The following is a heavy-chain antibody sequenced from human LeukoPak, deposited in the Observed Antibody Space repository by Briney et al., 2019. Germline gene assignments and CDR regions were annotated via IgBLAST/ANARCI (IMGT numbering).Heavy chain of an antibody. D-gene: IGHD6-19*01. CDR2: ISDDGSRQ. J-gene: IGHJ4*02. Sequence: GGSLRLSCAASGFTFRSYAMHWVRQAPGKGLEWVAVISDDGSRQHYADFLEGRITISRDNSKNTVSLQMSNLRTEDTAVYFCAREQSGDGWSGFDYWGQGTLVTVSS. CDR1: GFTFRSYA. V-gene: IGHV3-30*15. CDR3: AREQSGDGWSGFDY.